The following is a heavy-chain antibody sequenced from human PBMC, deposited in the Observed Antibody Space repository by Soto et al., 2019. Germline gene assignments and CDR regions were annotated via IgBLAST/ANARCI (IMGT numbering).Heavy chain of an antibody. CDR3: TRGGGRELVAFDI. D-gene: IGHD3-10*01. CDR1: GLFVANNY. J-gene: IGHJ3*02. CDR2: IYSSGTI. Sequence: PGGSLRLSCAASGLFVANNYMSWVRQAPGKGLEWVSIIYSSGTIHYADSVKGRFTISRVNSKNTLDLQMNSLRAEDTAVYYCTRGGGRELVAFDIWGQGTMVTVSS. V-gene: IGHV3-53*01.